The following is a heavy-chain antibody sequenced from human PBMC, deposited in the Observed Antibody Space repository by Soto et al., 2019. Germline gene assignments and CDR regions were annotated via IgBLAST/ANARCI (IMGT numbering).Heavy chain of an antibody. CDR3: AREMDIVATIPRCLNYYYFYGMDV. CDR1: GFSFSSYA. J-gene: IGHJ6*02. V-gene: IGHV3-30-3*01. D-gene: IGHD5-12*01. CDR2: ISYDGSNK. Sequence: QVQLVESGGGVVQPARSLRLSCAASGFSFSSYAMHWVRQVPGKGLEWVAVISYDGSNKYYADSVKGRFTISRDNSNNTXXVHMNSLRAEDTAVYYCAREMDIVATIPRCLNYYYFYGMDVWGQGTTVSVSS.